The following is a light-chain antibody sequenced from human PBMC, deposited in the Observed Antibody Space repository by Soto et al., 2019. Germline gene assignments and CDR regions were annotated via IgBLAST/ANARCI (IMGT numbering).Light chain of an antibody. CDR3: QQYGSSPYT. CDR2: GAS. CDR1: QTVSSSK. V-gene: IGKV3-20*01. J-gene: IGKJ2*01. Sequence: EIVLTQSPATLSLSPGERATFSCRASQTVSSSKLAWYHQKPGQAPRLLIYGASNRATGIPDKFSGSESGTDFTLTIRTLEPEDFAVYYWQQYGSSPYTFAQGTKLEIK.